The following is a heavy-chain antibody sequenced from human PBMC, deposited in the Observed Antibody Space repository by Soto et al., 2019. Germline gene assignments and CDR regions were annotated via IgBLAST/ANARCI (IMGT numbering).Heavy chain of an antibody. CDR1: GGSFSGYY. D-gene: IGHD3-10*01. CDR2: INHSGST. J-gene: IGHJ3*02. Sequence: SETLSLTCAVYGGSFSGYYWSWIRQPPGKGLEWIGEINHSGSTNYNPSLKSRVTISVDTSKNQFSLKLSSVTAADTAVYYCARGGVAFDIWGQGTTVTVSS. V-gene: IGHV4-34*01. CDR3: ARGGVAFDI.